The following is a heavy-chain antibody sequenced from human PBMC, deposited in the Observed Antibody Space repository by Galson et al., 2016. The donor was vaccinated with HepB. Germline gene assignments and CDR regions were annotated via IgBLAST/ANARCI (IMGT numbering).Heavy chain of an antibody. D-gene: IGHD6-6*01. CDR1: GYAFTTYD. CDR3: ARFFGAARVKYFGIDV. CDR2: MNPDTDNR. V-gene: IGHV1-8*01. J-gene: IGHJ6*02. Sequence: SVKVSCKASGYAFTTYDINWVRQATGQGLEWMGWMNPDTDNRGYAQKFQGRVTMTRNTSISTAYMELSGLTSDDTAVYYCARFFGAARVKYFGIDVWGQGTTVTVSS.